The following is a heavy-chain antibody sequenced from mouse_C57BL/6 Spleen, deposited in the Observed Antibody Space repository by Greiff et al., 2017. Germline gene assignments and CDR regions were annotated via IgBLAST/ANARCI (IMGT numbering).Heavy chain of an antibody. CDR1: GFTFTDYY. V-gene: IGHV7-3*01. J-gene: IGHJ2*01. CDR2: IRNKANGYTT. CDR3: ARYSPVTTEGFFDY. Sequence: DVQLVESGGGLVQPGGSLSLSCAASGFTFTDYYMSWVRQPPGKALEWLGFIRNKANGYTTEYSASVKGRFTISRDNSQSILYLQMNALRAEDSATYYGARYSPVTTEGFFDYWGQGTTLTVSS. D-gene: IGHD2-2*01.